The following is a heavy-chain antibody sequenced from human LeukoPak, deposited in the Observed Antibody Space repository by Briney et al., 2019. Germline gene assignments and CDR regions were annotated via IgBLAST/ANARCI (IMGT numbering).Heavy chain of an antibody. CDR2: IHYSGIP. CDR3: ARGVVSAESQQPRLDY. CDR1: GGSINTYY. D-gene: IGHD2-8*02. Sequence: SETLSLTCTVSGGSINTYYGSWIRQSPGKGLEWIGYIHYSGIPNYNPSLRSRVTISVDTSRKQFSLKVTSVTAADTAMYYGARGVVSAESQQPRLDYWGQGTLVIVSS. J-gene: IGHJ4*02. V-gene: IGHV4-59*01.